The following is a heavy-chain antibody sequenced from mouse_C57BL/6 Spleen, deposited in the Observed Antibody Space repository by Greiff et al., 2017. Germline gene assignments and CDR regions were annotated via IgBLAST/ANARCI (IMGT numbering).Heavy chain of an antibody. V-gene: IGHV1-55*01. J-gene: IGHJ2*01. CDR2: IYPGSGST. CDR1: GYTFTSYW. CDR3: ARGTTVVATDY. Sequence: VQLQQPGAELVKPGASVKMSCKASGYTFTSYWITWVKQRPGQGLEWIGDIYPGSGSTNYNEKFKSKATLTVDTASSTAYMQLSSLTSEDSAVYYCARGTTVVATDYWGQGTTLTVSS. D-gene: IGHD1-1*01.